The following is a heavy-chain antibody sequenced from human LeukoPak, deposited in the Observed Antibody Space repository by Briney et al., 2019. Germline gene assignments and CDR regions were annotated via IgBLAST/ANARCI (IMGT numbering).Heavy chain of an antibody. Sequence: PGGSLRLCCAASGFTFSSYAMNWVRQAPGKGLEWVSAISGGGGTTYYADSVKGRFTISRDSSKNTLFLQMNSLRAEDTAVYYCAKDREGLSSGYDLEYFDYWGQGTLVTVSS. D-gene: IGHD5-12*01. J-gene: IGHJ4*02. V-gene: IGHV3-23*01. CDR3: AKDREGLSSGYDLEYFDY. CDR1: GFTFSSYA. CDR2: ISGGGGTT.